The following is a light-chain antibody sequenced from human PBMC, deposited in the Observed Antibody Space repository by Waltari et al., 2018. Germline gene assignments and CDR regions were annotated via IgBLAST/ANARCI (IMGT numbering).Light chain of an antibody. J-gene: IGKJ3*01. CDR2: GAS. CDR3: QQYGSSPFT. Sequence: EIVLTQSPGTLSLSPGARATLSCRARQSVSSGYLAWYQQKPGPAPRLRIYGASIRATGIPDRFSGSWAGADFTLTISRLEPEDFAVYYCQQYGSSPFTFGPGTKVDI. V-gene: IGKV3-20*01. CDR1: QSVSSGY.